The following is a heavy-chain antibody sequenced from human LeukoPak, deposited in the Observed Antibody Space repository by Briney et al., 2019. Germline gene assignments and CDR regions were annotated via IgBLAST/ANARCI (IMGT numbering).Heavy chain of an antibody. J-gene: IGHJ3*02. CDR2: ITYDGYYK. CDR3: ARDTYDILTGYYKWAFDI. CDR1: GFTFSTYG. D-gene: IGHD3-9*01. V-gene: IGHV3-30*03. Sequence: GGSLRLSCAASGFTFSTYGMHWVRQAPGKGLEWVALITYDGYYKYYSDSVKGRFTISRDNAKNSLYLQMNSLRAEDTAVYYCARDTYDILTGYYKWAFDIWGQGTMVTVSS.